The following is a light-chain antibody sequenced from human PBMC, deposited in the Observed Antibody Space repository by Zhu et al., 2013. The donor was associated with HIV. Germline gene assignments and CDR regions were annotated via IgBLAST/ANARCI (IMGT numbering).Light chain of an antibody. V-gene: IGKV1-5*01. CDR3: QHYYTEFGT. Sequence: DIEMTQSPSSLSASVGDRVTITCRASQNIDRWLAWYQQKPGKAPKLLMFDVSTLEGGVPSRFSGSGSDTDFTLSISDLQPDDFGMYYCQHYYTEFGTFGQGTRLDIK. CDR1: QNIDRW. CDR2: DVS. J-gene: IGKJ5*01.